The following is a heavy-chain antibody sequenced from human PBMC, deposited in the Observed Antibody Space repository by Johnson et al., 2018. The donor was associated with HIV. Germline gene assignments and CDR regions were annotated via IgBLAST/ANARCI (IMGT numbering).Heavy chain of an antibody. CDR3: AKDQWSSSWTNDAFDI. D-gene: IGHD6-13*01. CDR1: GFTFSDYY. V-gene: IGHV3-7*03. J-gene: IGHJ3*02. CDR2: IKQDGSEK. Sequence: VQLVESGGGLVKPGGSLRLSCSASGFTFSDYYMSWIRQTPGKGLEWVANIKQDGSEKYYVDSVKGRFSISRDTAKTSLYLQMNSLRAEDTAVYYCAKDQWSSSWTNDAFDIWGQGTMVTVSS.